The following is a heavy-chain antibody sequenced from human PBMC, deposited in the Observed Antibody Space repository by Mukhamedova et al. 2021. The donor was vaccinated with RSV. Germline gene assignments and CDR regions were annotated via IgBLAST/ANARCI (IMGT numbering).Heavy chain of an antibody. CDR2: ISSDGTT. D-gene: IGHD1-26*01. J-gene: IGHJ4*02. CDR3: AKDGRINRD. Sequence: GLEWVSAISSDGTTFYTDSVKGRFTISRDNSKNTVYLQMNSLRDEDTAFYYCAKDGRINRDWGQGTLDTGS. V-gene: IGHV3-23*01.